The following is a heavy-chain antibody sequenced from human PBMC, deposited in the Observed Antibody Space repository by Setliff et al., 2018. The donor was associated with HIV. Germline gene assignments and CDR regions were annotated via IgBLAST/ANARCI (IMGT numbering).Heavy chain of an antibody. J-gene: IGHJ5*02. V-gene: IGHV4-59*12. CDR2: IYSSGST. Sequence: SETLSLTCTVSGGSISSYYWSWIRQPPGKGLEWLGHIYSSGSTNYNPSLKSRVTISVDTSKNQFSLKLSSVTAADTAVYYCARAPLSGGSFGWFDPWGQGTLVTVSS. CDR1: GGSISSYY. D-gene: IGHD2-15*01. CDR3: ARAPLSGGSFGWFDP.